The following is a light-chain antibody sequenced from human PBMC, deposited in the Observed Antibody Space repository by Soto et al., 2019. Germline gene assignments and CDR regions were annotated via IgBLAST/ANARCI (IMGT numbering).Light chain of an antibody. J-gene: IGKJ1*01. CDR3: QKYNSALWT. CDR2: AAS. CDR1: QGISNY. V-gene: IGKV1-27*01. Sequence: DIQMTQSPSSLSASVGDRVTITCRASQGISNYLAWYQQKPGKVPKLPIYAASTLQSGVPSRFSGSGSGTDFTLTISSLQPGDVATYYCQKYNSALWTFGQGTKVEIK.